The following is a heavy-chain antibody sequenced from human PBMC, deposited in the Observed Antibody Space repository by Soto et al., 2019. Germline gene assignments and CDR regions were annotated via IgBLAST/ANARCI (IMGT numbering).Heavy chain of an antibody. V-gene: IGHV3-23*01. CDR1: GFTFSSYY. D-gene: IGHD3-10*01. CDR2: FRTGGDDGTT. Sequence: EVQLLESGGGLVQPGGSLRLSCAASGFTFSSYYMSWVRQAPGKGLEWVSGFRTGGDDGTTYYADSVKGRFTISRDNSKNILFLQMNSLRAEDKAIYYCAKKVNSGPGSQYFDYWGQGTLVTVSS. CDR3: AKKVNSGPGSQYFDY. J-gene: IGHJ4*02.